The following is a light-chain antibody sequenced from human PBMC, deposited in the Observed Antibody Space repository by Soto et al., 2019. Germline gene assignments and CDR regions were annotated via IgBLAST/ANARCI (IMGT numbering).Light chain of an antibody. Sequence: VVMTQSPGTLSVSPGESATLSCRASQSVKTNLAWYQQQVGQAPRLLIYGASTRAAGIPARFSASGSGTDFTLTISSLQSEDFAVYYCQQYDNWVTFGPGTKVDFK. CDR2: GAS. CDR3: QQYDNWVT. J-gene: IGKJ3*01. CDR1: QSVKTN. V-gene: IGKV3-15*01.